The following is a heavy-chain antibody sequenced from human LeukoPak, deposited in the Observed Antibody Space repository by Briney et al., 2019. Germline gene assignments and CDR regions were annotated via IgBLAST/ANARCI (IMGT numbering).Heavy chain of an antibody. CDR2: IIPILGIA. Sequence: GASVKVSCKASGGTFSSYAISWVRQAPGQGLEWMGRIIPILGIANYAQKFQGRVTITADKSTSTAYMELSSLRSEDTAVYYCARGLGYYDSSGYYSYFDYWGQGTLVTVPS. D-gene: IGHD3-22*01. CDR1: GGTFSSYA. J-gene: IGHJ4*02. V-gene: IGHV1-69*04. CDR3: ARGLGYYDSSGYYSYFDY.